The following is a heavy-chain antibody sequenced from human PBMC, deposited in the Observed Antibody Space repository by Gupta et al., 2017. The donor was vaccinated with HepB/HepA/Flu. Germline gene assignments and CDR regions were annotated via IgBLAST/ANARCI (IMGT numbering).Heavy chain of an antibody. V-gene: IGHV4-34*01. Sequence: QVQLQQWGAGLLKPSETLSLTCAVYGGSFSGYYWSWIRQPPGKGLEWIGEINHSGSTNYNPSLKSRVTISVDTSKNQFSLKLSSVTAADTAVYYCARGRIAVAGTGPAYFDYWGQGTLVTVSS. CDR1: GGSFSGYY. J-gene: IGHJ4*02. D-gene: IGHD6-19*01. CDR3: ARGRIAVAGTGPAYFDY. CDR2: INHSGST.